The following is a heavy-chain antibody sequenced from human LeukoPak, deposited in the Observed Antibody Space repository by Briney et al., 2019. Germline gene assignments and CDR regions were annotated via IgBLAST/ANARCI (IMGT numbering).Heavy chain of an antibody. Sequence: GASVKVSCKASGGTFSSYAISWVRQAPGQGLEWMGGIIPIFGTANYAQKFQGRVTITADESTSTAYMELSSLRSEDTAVYYCARSPSTQHYGDYEVDFDYWGQGTLVTVSS. CDR1: GGTFSSYA. V-gene: IGHV1-69*01. J-gene: IGHJ4*02. CDR2: IIPIFGTA. CDR3: ARSPSTQHYGDYEVDFDY. D-gene: IGHD4-17*01.